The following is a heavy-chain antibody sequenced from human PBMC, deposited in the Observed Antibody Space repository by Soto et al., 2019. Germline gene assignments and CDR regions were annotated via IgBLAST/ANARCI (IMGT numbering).Heavy chain of an antibody. CDR3: ARSSGGNFGIIIEGSNWFDP. V-gene: IGHV1-2*02. J-gene: IGHJ5*02. D-gene: IGHD3-3*01. Sequence: GASVKVSCKASGYTFTGYYMHWVRQAPGQGLEWMGWINPNSGGTNYAQKFQGRVTMTRDTSISTAYMELSSLRSDDTAIYYCARSSGGNFGIIIEGSNWFDPWGQGTLVTAPQ. CDR2: INPNSGGT. CDR1: GYTFTGYY.